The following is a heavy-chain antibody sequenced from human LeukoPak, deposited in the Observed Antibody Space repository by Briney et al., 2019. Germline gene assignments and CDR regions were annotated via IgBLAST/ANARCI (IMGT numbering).Heavy chain of an antibody. J-gene: IGHJ3*02. V-gene: IGHV1-8*01. CDR2: MNPNSGNT. CDR3: ARDVNGRGDDSIDI. D-gene: IGHD4-17*01. CDR1: GYTFTSYD. Sequence: GASVTVSCKASGYTFTSYDINWVRQASGQGLEWMGWMNPNSGNTGYAQKFQGRVTMTRNTSISTAYMELSSLRLEDTAVYYFARDVNGRGDDSIDIWGQGTMVTVSS.